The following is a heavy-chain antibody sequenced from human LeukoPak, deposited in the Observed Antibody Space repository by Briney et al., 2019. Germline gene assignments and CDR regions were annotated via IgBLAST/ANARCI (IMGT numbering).Heavy chain of an antibody. Sequence: PGGSLRLSCAASGFTFSSYAMSWVRQAPGKGLEWVSVIYSGGSTYYAESVKGRFTISRDNSKNTLYLQMNSLRAEDTAVYYCASGTTLSRYYYYGMDVWGQGTTVTVSS. D-gene: IGHD1-1*01. V-gene: IGHV3-66*01. CDR1: GFTFSSYA. CDR3: ASGTTLSRYYYYGMDV. J-gene: IGHJ6*02. CDR2: IYSGGST.